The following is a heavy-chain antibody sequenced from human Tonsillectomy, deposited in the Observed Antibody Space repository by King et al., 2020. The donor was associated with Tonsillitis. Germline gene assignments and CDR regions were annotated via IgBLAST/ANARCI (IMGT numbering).Heavy chain of an antibody. CDR3: ASETGWYDYFDY. J-gene: IGHJ4*02. Sequence: QLVQSGGGLVKPGGSLRLSCAASGFTFSSTNMNWVRQAPGKGLEWVSFISSGSSYIYYADSVKGRFTISRDNAENSLYLQMNSLRVEDTAVYYCASETGWYDYFDYWGQGTLVTVSS. D-gene: IGHD6-19*01. CDR2: ISSGSSYI. V-gene: IGHV3-21*01. CDR1: GFTFSSTN.